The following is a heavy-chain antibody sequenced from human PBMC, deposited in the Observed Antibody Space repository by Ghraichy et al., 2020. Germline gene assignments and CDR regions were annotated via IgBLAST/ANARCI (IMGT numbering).Heavy chain of an antibody. CDR3: ARWVHDAGYFDS. CDR2: TYYRSKWYN. J-gene: IGHJ4*02. Sequence: SQTLSLTCATSGDSVSGNSAAWNWIRQSPSRGLEWLGRTYYRSKWYNQYAVSLKSRITISADTSTNHVSLQLNSVTPEDAAVYFCARWVHDAGYFDSWGQGTLVTVSS. V-gene: IGHV6-1*01. CDR1: GDSVSGNSAA. D-gene: IGHD1-1*01.